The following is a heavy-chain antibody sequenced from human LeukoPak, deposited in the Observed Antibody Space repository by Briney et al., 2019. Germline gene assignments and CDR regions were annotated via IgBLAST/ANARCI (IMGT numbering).Heavy chain of an antibody. CDR3: ARGRFWSGYSI. J-gene: IGHJ4*02. D-gene: IGHD3-3*01. CDR2: IQYSGSA. V-gene: IGHV4-34*01. Sequence: ASETLSLTCAVYGASFSGYYWTWIRQPPGKVLEWIGEIQYSGSATYNPSLKSRVTISVDTSKNQFSLILSSVTAADTAVYYCARGRFWSGYSIWGQGTLVTVSS. CDR1: GASFSGYY.